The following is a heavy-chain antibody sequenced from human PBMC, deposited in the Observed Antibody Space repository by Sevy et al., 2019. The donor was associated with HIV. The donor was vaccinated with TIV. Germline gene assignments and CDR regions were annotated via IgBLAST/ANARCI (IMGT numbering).Heavy chain of an antibody. J-gene: IGHJ4*02. CDR3: TTASWSQEDYYNY. D-gene: IGHD6-13*01. CDR2: IKGKIYDGTI. V-gene: IGHV3-15*01. Sequence: SLRLSCAASGFTFSNAWMSWVRQAPGKGLEWVGRIKGKIYDGTIDYAAPVKGRFSISRDDSKNTLYLQMNSLKTEDTAVYYRTTASWSQEDYYNYWGQGTLVTVSS. CDR1: GFTFSNAW.